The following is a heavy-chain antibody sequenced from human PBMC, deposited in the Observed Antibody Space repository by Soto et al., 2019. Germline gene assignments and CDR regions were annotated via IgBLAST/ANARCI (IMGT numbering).Heavy chain of an antibody. CDR3: ARTESSGWSTRYGMDV. V-gene: IGHV3-23*04. CDR1: GFTFSNYA. CDR2: ISGSGDNT. D-gene: IGHD6-19*01. J-gene: IGHJ6*02. Sequence: EVQLVESGGVVVQPGGSLRLSCAASGFTFSNYAMTWVRQAPGKGLEWVSGISGSGDNTYHADSVKGRFTISRDNSRKKLYLQMNSLRAEDTAVYYCARTESSGWSTRYGMDVWGQGTTVTVSS.